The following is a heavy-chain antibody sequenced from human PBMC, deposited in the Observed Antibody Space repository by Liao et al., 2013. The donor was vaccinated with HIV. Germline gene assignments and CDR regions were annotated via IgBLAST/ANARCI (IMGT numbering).Heavy chain of an antibody. V-gene: IGHV4-61*02. D-gene: IGHD3-9*01. Sequence: VQLQQWGTGLLKPSQTLSLTCTVSGYSVSSGDYYWTWIRLPAGKGLEWIGRLYTSGSSNYNPSFKSRVAMSIDTSKSQFSLILNSVTAADTAVYYCARQRVLMGFDAFDIWGQGTMVTVS. CDR1: GYSVSSGDYY. J-gene: IGHJ3*02. CDR2: LYTSGSS. CDR3: ARQRVLMGFDAFDI.